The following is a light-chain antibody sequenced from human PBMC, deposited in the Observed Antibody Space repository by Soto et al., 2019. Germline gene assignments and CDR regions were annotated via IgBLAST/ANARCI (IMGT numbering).Light chain of an antibody. CDR3: QQYYTWPSWT. J-gene: IGKJ1*01. V-gene: IGKV3-15*01. CDR2: GAS. Sequence: EIVMTQSPATLSVSPGERATLSCMASQSVSSNLAWYQQKPGQAPRLLIYGASTRATDIPPRFSGSGSGTEFTLTISSLQSEDFAVYYCQQYYTWPSWTFGQGTKVDIK. CDR1: QSVSSN.